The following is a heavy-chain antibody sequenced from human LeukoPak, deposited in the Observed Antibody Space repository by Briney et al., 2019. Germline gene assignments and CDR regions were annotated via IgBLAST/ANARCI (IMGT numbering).Heavy chain of an antibody. CDR1: GFTFSSYA. V-gene: IGHV3-23*01. CDR2: ISGSGGST. Sequence: GGSLRLSCAASGFTFSSYAMSWVRQAPGKGLEWVSAISGSGGSTYYADSVKGRFTVSRDNSKNTLYLQMNSLRAEDTAVYYCAKGHHSGYIQGDYWGQGTLVTVSS. J-gene: IGHJ4*02. CDR3: AKGHHSGYIQGDY. D-gene: IGHD5-12*01.